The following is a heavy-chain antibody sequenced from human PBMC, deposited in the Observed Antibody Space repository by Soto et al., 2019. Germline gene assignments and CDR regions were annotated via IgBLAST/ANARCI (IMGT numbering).Heavy chain of an antibody. J-gene: IGHJ6*02. CDR2: IIPIFGTA. D-gene: IGHD6-13*01. V-gene: IGHV1-69*13. CDR3: ASQTDGEAAAGTWGMDV. CDR1: GYTFTSYA. Sequence: SVKVSCKASGYTFTSYAISWVRQAPGQGLEWMGGIIPIFGTANYAQKFQGRVTITADESTSTAYMELSSLRSEDTAVYYCASQTDGEAAAGTWGMDVWGQGTTVTVSS.